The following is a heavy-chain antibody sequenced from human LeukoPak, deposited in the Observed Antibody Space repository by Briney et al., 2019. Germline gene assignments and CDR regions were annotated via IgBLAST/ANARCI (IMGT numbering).Heavy chain of an antibody. CDR3: ARDDALVATGSFDY. Sequence: ASVKVSCKASGYTFTSYGINWVRQAPGQGREWIGGISAYNGNTNYAQKLQGRVTMTTDTSTSTAYMELRSLRSDDTAVYYCARDDALVATGSFDYWGQGTLVTVSS. CDR2: ISAYNGNT. J-gene: IGHJ4*02. V-gene: IGHV1-18*01. CDR1: GYTFTSYG. D-gene: IGHD5-12*01.